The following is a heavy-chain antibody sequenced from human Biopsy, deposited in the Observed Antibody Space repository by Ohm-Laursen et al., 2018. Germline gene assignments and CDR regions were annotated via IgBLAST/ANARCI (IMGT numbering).Heavy chain of an antibody. CDR3: ARLTGDPSY. Sequence: SETLSLTCPVSGGSIKSYYWNWIRQSPGKGLEWIGFIYYTGHTNYNPSHKSRATISVGTSKNQFSLKVISVTAADTAVYYCARLTGDPSYWGQGILVTVSS. CDR2: IYYTGHT. D-gene: IGHD7-27*01. CDR1: GGSIKSYY. J-gene: IGHJ4*02. V-gene: IGHV4-59*01.